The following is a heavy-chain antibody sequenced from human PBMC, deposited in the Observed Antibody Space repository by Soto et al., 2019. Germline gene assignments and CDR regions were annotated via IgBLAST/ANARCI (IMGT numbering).Heavy chain of an antibody. CDR3: ARQLRDFDY. Sequence: WSLRLSCAASGFRFSDYSMIWVRQAPGKGLEWISYISTAGYTIFYADSVKGRFTISRDNVKNSLYLQMSSLRDEDTGVYYCARQLRDFDYWGQGTQVTVSS. D-gene: IGHD3-10*01. J-gene: IGHJ4*02. CDR1: GFRFSDYS. CDR2: ISTAGYTI. V-gene: IGHV3-48*02.